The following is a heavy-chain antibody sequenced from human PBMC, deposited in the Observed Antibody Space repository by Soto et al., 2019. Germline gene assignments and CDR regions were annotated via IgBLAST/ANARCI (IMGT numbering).Heavy chain of an antibody. CDR2: ISSSGSTI. D-gene: IGHD3-22*01. V-gene: IGHV3-48*03. Sequence: GGSLSLSCAASGFTFSSYEMNWVRQAPGKGLEWVSYISSSGSTIYYADSVKGRFTISRDNAKNSLYLQMNSLRAEDTAVYYCARGHPLYYYDSSGYYNYWGQGTLVTVSS. J-gene: IGHJ4*02. CDR3: ARGHPLYYYDSSGYYNY. CDR1: GFTFSSYE.